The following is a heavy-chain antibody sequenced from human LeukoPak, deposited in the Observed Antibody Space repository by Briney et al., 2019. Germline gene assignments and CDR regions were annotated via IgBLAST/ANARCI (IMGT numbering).Heavy chain of an antibody. D-gene: IGHD4-17*01. CDR3: AKGGKWVTTVTGTNY. Sequence: GGSLRLSCAASGFTFSSYGMHWVRQAPGKGLEWVAVISYDGSNKYYADSVKGRFTISRDNSKNTLYLQMNSLRAEDTAVHYCAKGGKWVTTVTGTNYWGQGTLVTVSS. J-gene: IGHJ4*02. CDR1: GFTFSSYG. CDR2: ISYDGSNK. V-gene: IGHV3-30*18.